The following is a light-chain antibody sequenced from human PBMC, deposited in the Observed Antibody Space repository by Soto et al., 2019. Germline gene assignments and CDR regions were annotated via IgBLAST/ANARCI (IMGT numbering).Light chain of an antibody. CDR3: QSYDSSLNSVV. V-gene: IGLV1-40*01. CDR2: GNI. Sequence: QSVLTQPPSVSGAPGQRVTISCTGSSSNIGASYDVNWYQQLPGTAPKLLLYGNINRPSGVPDRFSGSKSGTSASLAITGLQAEDEADYYCQSYDSSLNSVVFGGGTKVTVL. J-gene: IGLJ2*01. CDR1: SSNIGASYD.